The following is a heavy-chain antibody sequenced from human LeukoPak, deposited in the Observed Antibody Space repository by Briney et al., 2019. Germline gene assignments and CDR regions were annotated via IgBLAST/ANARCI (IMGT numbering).Heavy chain of an antibody. J-gene: IGHJ6*02. CDR2: MNPNSGNT. V-gene: IGHV1-8*01. CDR1: GYTFTSYD. CDR3: ARGLVAATSRDYYYYGMDV. D-gene: IGHD2-15*01. Sequence: GASVKVSCKASGYTFTSYDINWVRQATGQGLEWMGWMNPNSGNTGYAQKFQGRVTMTRNTSISTAYMELSSLRSEDTAVYYCARGLVAATSRDYYYYGMDVWGQGTTATVSS.